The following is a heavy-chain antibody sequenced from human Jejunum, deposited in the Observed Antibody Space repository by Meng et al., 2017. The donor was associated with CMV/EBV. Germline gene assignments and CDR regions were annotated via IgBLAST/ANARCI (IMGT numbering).Heavy chain of an antibody. CDR1: WFSLRTSGVG. CDR2: IYWDDDK. D-gene: IGHD4-17*01. Sequence: QITCHEPVPTPVKPTQTLMSTCTFSWFSLRTSGVGVGSTRQPPGKALELLALIYWDDDKRYSPSLKNRLTIPKDTSKHQVVLTLTNIHPVDTATYYCAHRHRLRDFDYWGQGTLVTVSS. J-gene: IGHJ4*02. V-gene: IGHV2-5*02. CDR3: AHRHRLRDFDY.